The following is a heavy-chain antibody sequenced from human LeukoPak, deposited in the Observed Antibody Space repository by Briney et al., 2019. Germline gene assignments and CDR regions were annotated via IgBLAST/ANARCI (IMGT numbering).Heavy chain of an antibody. CDR1: GFIVREKY. J-gene: IGHJ4*02. D-gene: IGHD6-19*01. CDR3: ARERNLDIAVAGTIFDY. CDR2: IYSSGST. V-gene: IGHV3-66*01. Sequence: GGSLRLSCVASGFIVREKYMGWVRQAPGKGLEWVSVIYSSGSTYYVDSVKGRFTISRDDSKNTLYLQMNSLRVEDTGVFYCARERNLDIAVAGTIFDYWGPGTLVTVSS.